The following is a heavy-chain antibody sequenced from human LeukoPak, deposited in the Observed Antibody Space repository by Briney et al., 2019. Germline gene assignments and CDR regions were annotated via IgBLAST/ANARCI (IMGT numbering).Heavy chain of an antibody. Sequence: EWIGEIYQSGSTNYNPSLKSRVTISVDKSKNQFSLKLTSVTAADTAIYYCAKSGDYCLDYWGPGTLVTVSS. J-gene: IGHJ4*02. CDR2: IYQSGST. V-gene: IGHV4-4*02. D-gene: IGHD3-3*01. CDR3: AKSGDYCLDY.